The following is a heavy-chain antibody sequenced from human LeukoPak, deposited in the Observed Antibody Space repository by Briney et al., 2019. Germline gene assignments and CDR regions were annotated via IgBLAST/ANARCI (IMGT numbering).Heavy chain of an antibody. V-gene: IGHV4-59*01. CDR3: ARAAINYYDSSGFEY. CDR1: GGSISSYY. Sequence: PSETLSLTCTVSGGSISSYYWSWIRQPPGKGLEWIGYIYYSGSTNYNPSLKSRVTISVDTSKNQFSLKLSSVTAADTAVYYCARAAINYYDSSGFEYWGQGTLVTVFS. D-gene: IGHD3-22*01. J-gene: IGHJ4*02. CDR2: IYYSGST.